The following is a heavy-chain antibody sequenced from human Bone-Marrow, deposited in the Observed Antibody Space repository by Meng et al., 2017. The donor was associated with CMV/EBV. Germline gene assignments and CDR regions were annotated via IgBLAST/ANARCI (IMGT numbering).Heavy chain of an antibody. D-gene: IGHD2-2*02. CDR1: GGSISSYY. J-gene: IGHJ3*02. V-gene: IGHV4-39*07. CDR3: APSDCSSTSCYNPDAFDI. Sequence: SETLSLTCTVSGGSISSYYWSWIRQPPGKGLEWIGSIYYSGSTYYNPSLKSRVTISVDTSKNQFSLKLSSVTAADTAVYYCAPSDCSSTSCYNPDAFDIWGQGTMVTVSS. CDR2: IYYSGST.